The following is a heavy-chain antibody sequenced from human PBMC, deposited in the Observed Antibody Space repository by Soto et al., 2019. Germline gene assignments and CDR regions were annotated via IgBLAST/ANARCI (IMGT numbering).Heavy chain of an antibody. CDR1: GGSFSGYY. V-gene: IGHV4-34*01. CDR2: INYSGST. Sequence: SETLSLTCAVYGGSFSGYYWSWIRQPPGKGLEWIGYINYSGSTNYNPSLKSRVTMSVDTSKNQFSLKLSSLTAADTAIYYCARANWFFDYWGQGTLVTAPQ. D-gene: IGHD7-27*01. J-gene: IGHJ4*02. CDR3: ARANWFFDY.